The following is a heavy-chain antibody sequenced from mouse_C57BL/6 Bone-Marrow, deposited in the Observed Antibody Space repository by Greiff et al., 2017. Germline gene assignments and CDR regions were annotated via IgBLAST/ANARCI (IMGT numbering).Heavy chain of an antibody. CDR3: ARGGYYGSSSYYAMDY. CDR1: GYTFTSYW. J-gene: IGHJ4*01. D-gene: IGHD1-1*01. CDR2: IDPNSGGT. V-gene: IGHV1-72*01. Sequence: QVHVKQPGAELVKPGASVKLSCKASGYTFTSYWMHWVKQRPGRGLEWIGRIDPNSGGTKYNEKFKSKATLTVDKPSSTAYMQLSSVTSEDSAVYYCARGGYYGSSSYYAMDYWGQGTSVTVSS.